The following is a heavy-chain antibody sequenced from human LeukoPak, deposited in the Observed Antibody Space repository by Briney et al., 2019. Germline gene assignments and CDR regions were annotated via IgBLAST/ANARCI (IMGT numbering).Heavy chain of an antibody. J-gene: IGHJ4*02. CDR2: IYYTGST. Sequence: PETLSLTCSVSGGSISSHYWSWIRQPPGKGREWIGYIYYTGSTTYNPSLKSRVTISVDTSKNQFSLKLRSVTAADTAVYYCASRDKTSGSYSFDFWGQGTLVTVSS. V-gene: IGHV4-59*11. CDR1: GGSISSHY. D-gene: IGHD3-10*01. CDR3: ASRDKTSGSYSFDF.